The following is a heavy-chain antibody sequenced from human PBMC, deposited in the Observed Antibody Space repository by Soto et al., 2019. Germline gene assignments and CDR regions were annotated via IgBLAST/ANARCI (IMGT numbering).Heavy chain of an antibody. V-gene: IGHV4-61*08. J-gene: IGHJ6*03. CDR1: GASVSSGDYY. D-gene: IGHD3-3*01. Sequence: PSETLSLTCTVSGASVSSGDYYWSWIRQPPGKGLEWIGYIYYSGSTVYNPSLRSRVTISVDTSKNQFSLKLSSVTAADTAVYYCARGKRSGYFVRYMDVWGKGTTVTVSS. CDR2: IYYSGST. CDR3: ARGKRSGYFVRYMDV.